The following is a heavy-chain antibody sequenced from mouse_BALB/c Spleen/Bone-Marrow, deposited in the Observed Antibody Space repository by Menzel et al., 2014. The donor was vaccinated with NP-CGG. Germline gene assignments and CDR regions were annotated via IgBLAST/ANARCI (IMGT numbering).Heavy chain of an antibody. J-gene: IGHJ3*01. CDR3: ARLSYYGRFAY. CDR1: GFDFSRYW. D-gene: IGHD1-1*01. CDR2: INPDSSTI. Sequence: DVHLVESGGGLVQPGGSLKLSCAASGFDFSRYWMSWVRRAPGKGLEWIGEINPDSSTINYTPSLKYKFIISRDNAENTLYLQMSKVRSEDTALYYCARLSYYGRFAYWGQGTLVTVSA. V-gene: IGHV4-1*02.